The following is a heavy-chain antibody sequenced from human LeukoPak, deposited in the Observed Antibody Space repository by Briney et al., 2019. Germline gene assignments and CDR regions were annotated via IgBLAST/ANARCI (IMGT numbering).Heavy chain of an antibody. J-gene: IGHJ5*02. D-gene: IGHD6-13*01. CDR2: ISAYNGNT. V-gene: IGHV1-18*01. CDR3: ARESPPDISSSWYKINWFDP. Sequence: EASVKVSCKASGYTFTRYGISWLRQDPGQGLEWMGWISAYNGNTSYAQKFQARVTMTTDTSTSTVYMELRSLRSDDTAVYFCARESPPDISSSWYKINWFDPWGQGTLVTVSS. CDR1: GYTFTRYG.